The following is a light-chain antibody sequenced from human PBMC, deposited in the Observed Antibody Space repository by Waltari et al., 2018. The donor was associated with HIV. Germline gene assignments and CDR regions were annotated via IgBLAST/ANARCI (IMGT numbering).Light chain of an antibody. Sequence: QSALTQPASVSGSPGQSIAISCTGASSDVGSYNLVSWYQQHPGKAPKLMIYAVTKRPSGVSDRFSGSKSGNTASLTISGLQAEDEADYYCCSYASYSTFHVVFDGGTKLTVL. CDR1: SSDVGSYNL. CDR2: AVT. J-gene: IGLJ2*01. CDR3: CSYASYSTFHVV. V-gene: IGLV2-23*02.